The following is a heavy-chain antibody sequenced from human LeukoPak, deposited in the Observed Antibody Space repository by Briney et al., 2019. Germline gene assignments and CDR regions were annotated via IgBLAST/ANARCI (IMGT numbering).Heavy chain of an antibody. D-gene: IGHD3-3*02. J-gene: IGHJ6*02. Sequence: GRSLRLSCAASGFTFSSYGMHWVRQAPGKGLEWVAVISYDGSNKYYADSVKGRFTISRDNSKNTLYLQMNSLRAEDTAVYYCICYYYYGMDVWGQGATVTVSS. CDR3: ICYYYYGMDV. CDR1: GFTFSSYG. CDR2: ISYDGSNK. V-gene: IGHV3-30*03.